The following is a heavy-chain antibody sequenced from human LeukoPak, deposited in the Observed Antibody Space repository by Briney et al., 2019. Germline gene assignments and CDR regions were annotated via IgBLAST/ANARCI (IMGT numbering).Heavy chain of an antibody. CDR3: ARLVAAPRGWFDP. Sequence: PSETLSLTCTVSGGSISSSSYYWGWIRQPPGKGLEWIGSIYYSGSTYYNPSLKSRVTISVDTSKNQFSLKLSSVTAADTAVYYCARLVAAPRGWFDPWGQGTLVTVSS. V-gene: IGHV4-39*01. D-gene: IGHD6-19*01. CDR1: GGSISSSSYY. CDR2: IYYSGST. J-gene: IGHJ5*02.